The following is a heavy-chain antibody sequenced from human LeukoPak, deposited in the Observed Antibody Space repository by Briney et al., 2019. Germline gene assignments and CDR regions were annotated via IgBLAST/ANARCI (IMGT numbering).Heavy chain of an antibody. V-gene: IGHV3-11*01. D-gene: IGHD1-20*01. CDR3: ARRRYNWNAIDY. J-gene: IGHJ4*02. Sequence: GGSLRLSCAASGFTFSDYYMSWIRQAPGEGLEWVSYISSSGSTLYYADSVKGRITISRDNAKNSLYLQMNSLRAEDTAVYYCARRRYNWNAIDYWGQGTLVTVSS. CDR1: GFTFSDYY. CDR2: ISSSGSTL.